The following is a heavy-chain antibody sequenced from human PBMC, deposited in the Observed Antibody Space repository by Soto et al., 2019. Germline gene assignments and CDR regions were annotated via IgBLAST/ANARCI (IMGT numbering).Heavy chain of an antibody. Sequence: GGSLRLSCAASGFTFSSFALSWVRQAPGKGLEWVSAISGSGDGTDYADSVKGRFTISRDNSRNTLYLQMNSLRAEDTAIYYCAGPGYSSQDYWGQGTLVTVSS. D-gene: IGHD5-18*01. CDR1: GFTFSSFA. CDR3: AGPGYSSQDY. J-gene: IGHJ4*02. V-gene: IGHV3-23*01. CDR2: ISGSGDGT.